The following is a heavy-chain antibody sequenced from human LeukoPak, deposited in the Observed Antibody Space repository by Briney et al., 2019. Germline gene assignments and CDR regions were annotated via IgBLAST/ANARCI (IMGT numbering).Heavy chain of an antibody. Sequence: LRLSXAASGXSFSSYAMTWARQAPVKGLEWVSAISGDGTRTYYADSVKGRFTISRDNSKNTLYLEMSSLRVEDTAIYYCAKWPEGAMDYFDYWGQGTLVTVSS. CDR2: ISGDGTRT. CDR1: GXSFSSYA. D-gene: IGHD3-16*01. CDR3: AKWPEGAMDYFDY. J-gene: IGHJ4*02. V-gene: IGHV3-23*01.